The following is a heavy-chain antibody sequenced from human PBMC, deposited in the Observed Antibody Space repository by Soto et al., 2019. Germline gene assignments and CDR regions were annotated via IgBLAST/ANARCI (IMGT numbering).Heavy chain of an antibody. J-gene: IGHJ6*02. V-gene: IGHV3-30*18. Sequence: GGSLRLSCAASGFTFSSYGMHWVRQAPGKGLEWVAVISYDGSNKYYADSVKGRFTISRDNSKNTLYLQMNSLRAEDTAVYYCAKDLRFLDHTYGMDVWGQGTTVTVSS. D-gene: IGHD3-3*01. CDR2: ISYDGSNK. CDR1: GFTFSSYG. CDR3: AKDLRFLDHTYGMDV.